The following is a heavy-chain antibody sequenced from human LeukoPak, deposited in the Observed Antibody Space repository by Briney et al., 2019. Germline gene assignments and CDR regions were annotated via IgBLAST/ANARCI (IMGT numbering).Heavy chain of an antibody. CDR2: IYYSGST. V-gene: IGHV4-39*01. CDR1: GRSISSSSYY. CDR3: ARAQYYYDTRYYFDY. D-gene: IGHD3-22*01. Sequence: SETLSLTCTVSGRSISSSSYYWGWIRQPPGKGLEWIGSIYYSGSTYYNPSLKSRVTISVDTSKNQFSLKLSSVTAADTAVYYCARAQYYYDTRYYFDYWGQGTLVTVSS. J-gene: IGHJ4*02.